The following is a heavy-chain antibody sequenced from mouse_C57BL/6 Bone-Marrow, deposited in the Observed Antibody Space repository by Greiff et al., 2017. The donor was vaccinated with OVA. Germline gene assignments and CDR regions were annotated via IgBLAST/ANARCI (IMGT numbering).Heavy chain of an antibody. J-gene: IGHJ2*01. Sequence: QVQLQQPGAELVMPGASVKLSCKASGYTFTSYWMHWVKQRPGQGLEWIGELDPSDSYTNYNQKFKGKSTLTVDKSSSTAYMQLSSLTSEDSAVYYCARDEDYSLFDYWGQGTTLTVSS. D-gene: IGHD2-3*01. CDR1: GYTFTSYW. CDR3: ARDEDYSLFDY. CDR2: LDPSDSYT. V-gene: IGHV1-69*01.